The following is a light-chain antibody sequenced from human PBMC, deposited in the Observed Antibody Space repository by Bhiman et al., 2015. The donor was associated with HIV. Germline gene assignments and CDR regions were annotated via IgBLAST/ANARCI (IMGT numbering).Light chain of an antibody. J-gene: IGLJ2*01. CDR2: DVS. CDR3: TSYTTSSTVV. Sequence: QSALTQSASVSGSPGQSITISCTGTSSDIGTYNIVSWYQQHPGKAPKLMIYDVSKRPSGVSNRFSGSKSGNTASLTISGLQAEDEADYYCTSYTTSSTVVFGGGTKVTVL. V-gene: IGLV2-14*02. CDR1: SSDIGTYNI.